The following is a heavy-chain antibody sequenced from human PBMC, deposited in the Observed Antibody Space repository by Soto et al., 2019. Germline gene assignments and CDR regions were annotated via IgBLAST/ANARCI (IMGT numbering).Heavy chain of an antibody. CDR2: IYYSGST. Sequence: SETLSLTCTVSGGSISSSSYYWGWIRQPPGKGLEWIGSIYYSGSTYYNPSLKSRVTISVDTSKNQFSLKLSSVTAADTAVYYCARPGSLDGNYFDYWGQGTLVTVSS. CDR3: ARPGSLDGNYFDY. CDR1: GGSISSSSYY. J-gene: IGHJ4*02. V-gene: IGHV4-39*01. D-gene: IGHD3-10*01.